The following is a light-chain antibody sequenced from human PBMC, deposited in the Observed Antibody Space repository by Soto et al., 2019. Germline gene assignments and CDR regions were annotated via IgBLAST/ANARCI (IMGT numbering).Light chain of an antibody. CDR2: GAS. CDR3: QQYGSSPRT. CDR1: QSVSSSY. V-gene: IGKV3-20*01. J-gene: IGKJ1*01. Sequence: EIVLTQSPGTLSLSPGEISTLSCRASQSVSSSYSAWYQQKPGQAPRLLIYGASSRATGIPDRFSGSGSGTDFTLTISRLEPEDFAVYYCQQYGSSPRTFGQGTKVDIK.